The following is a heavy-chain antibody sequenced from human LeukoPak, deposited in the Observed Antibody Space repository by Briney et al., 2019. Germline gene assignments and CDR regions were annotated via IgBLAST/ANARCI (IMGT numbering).Heavy chain of an antibody. CDR1: GFTFSSYA. Sequence: GGSLRLSCAASGFTFSSYAMHWVRQAPGKGLEWVAFISYDGSNKFYAESVKGRFTISRDNSKNTLYLQMNSLRAEDTAVYYCAGEGGFCTNSVCYSYCYFDLWGRGTLVTVSS. V-gene: IGHV3-30-3*01. J-gene: IGHJ2*01. CDR3: AGEGGFCTNSVCYSYCYFDL. CDR2: ISYDGSNK. D-gene: IGHD2-8*01.